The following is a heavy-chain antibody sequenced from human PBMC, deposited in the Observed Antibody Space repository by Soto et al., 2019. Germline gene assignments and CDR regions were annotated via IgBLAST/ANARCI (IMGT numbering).Heavy chain of an antibody. D-gene: IGHD3-3*01. Sequence: PGGSLRLSCSASGFTFTSYAMSWVRQAPGKGLEWVSGISGSGGDTKNADSVKGRFTISRDNFKNMLYLQMNSLRAEDTAVYYCAKNDFWTLHKTGLDPWGQGTLVTVSS. CDR1: GFTFTSYA. J-gene: IGHJ5*02. CDR2: ISGSGGDT. CDR3: AKNDFWTLHKTGLDP. V-gene: IGHV3-23*01.